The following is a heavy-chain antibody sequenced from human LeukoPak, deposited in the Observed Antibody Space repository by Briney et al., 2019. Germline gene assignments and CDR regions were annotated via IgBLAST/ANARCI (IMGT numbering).Heavy chain of an antibody. V-gene: IGHV3-48*03. CDR3: ARVQPDSSSWYGHAFDI. J-gene: IGHJ3*02. Sequence: GGSLRLSCAASGFTFSSYEMNWVRQAPGKGLEWVSYSTSSGSTKYYADSVKGRFTISRDNAKNSLFLQMSSLRAEDTAAYYCARVQPDSSSWYGHAFDIWGPGTLVTVSS. CDR2: STSSGSTK. CDR1: GFTFSSYE. D-gene: IGHD6-13*01.